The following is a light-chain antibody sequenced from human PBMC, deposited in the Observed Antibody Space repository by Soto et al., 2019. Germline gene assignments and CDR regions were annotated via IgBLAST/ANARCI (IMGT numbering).Light chain of an antibody. CDR1: QNIRSW. CDR2: TAS. V-gene: IGKV1-5*03. Sequence: DIQMTQSPSILSASVGDRVLITCRASQNIRSWLAWYQQKPGKAPKLLIYTASTLQSGVPSRFSGSGSGTEFTLTISSLQPDDFATYYCQQYNSYSYTFGQGTKLEIK. CDR3: QQYNSYSYT. J-gene: IGKJ2*01.